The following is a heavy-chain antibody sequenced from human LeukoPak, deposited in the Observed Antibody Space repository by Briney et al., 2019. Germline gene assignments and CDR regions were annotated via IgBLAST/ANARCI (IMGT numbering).Heavy chain of an antibody. Sequence: PPEESLRLSCAASGFTFSRHWMSWVRQAPGKGLEWVANLKQDGNEIHYVDSVKGRFTISRDNAKNSLYLQMDSLRAEDTAVYYCARDHPAAGLIIDYWGQGTLVTVSS. J-gene: IGHJ4*02. V-gene: IGHV3-7*03. CDR2: LKQDGNEI. CDR1: GFTFSRHW. CDR3: ARDHPAAGLIIDY. D-gene: IGHD6-13*01.